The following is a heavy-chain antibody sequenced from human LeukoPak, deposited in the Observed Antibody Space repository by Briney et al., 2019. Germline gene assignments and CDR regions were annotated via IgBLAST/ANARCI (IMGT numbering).Heavy chain of an antibody. J-gene: IGHJ4*02. CDR3: AILSRDGETYFDY. D-gene: IGHD5-24*01. Sequence: PSETLSLTCAVSGGSISSSNWWSWVRQPPGKGLEWIGEIYHSGSTNYNPSLKSRVTISVDKSKNQFSLKLSSVTAADTAVYYCAILSRDGETYFDYWGQGTLVTVSS. V-gene: IGHV4-4*02. CDR2: IYHSGST. CDR1: GGSISSSNW.